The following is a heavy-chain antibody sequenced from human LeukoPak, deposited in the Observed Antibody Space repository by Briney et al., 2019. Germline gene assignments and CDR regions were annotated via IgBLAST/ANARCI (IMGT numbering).Heavy chain of an antibody. CDR2: INHSGST. V-gene: IGHV4-34*01. D-gene: IGHD3-22*01. J-gene: IGHJ3*02. CDR1: GGSFSGYY. CDR3: ARGRYGGVVMVITTRPDAFDI. Sequence: PSETLSLTCAVYGGSFSGYYWSWIRQPPGKGLEWIGEINHSGSTNYNPSLKSRVTISVDTSKNQFSLKLSSVTAADTAVYYCARGRYGGVVMVITTRPDAFDIWGQGTMVTVSS.